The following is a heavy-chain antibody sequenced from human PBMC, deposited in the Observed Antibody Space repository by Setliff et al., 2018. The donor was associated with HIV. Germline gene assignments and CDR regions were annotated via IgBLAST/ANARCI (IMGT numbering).Heavy chain of an antibody. CDR2: INAGNGNT. V-gene: IGHV1-3*01. D-gene: IGHD6-19*01. Sequence: ASVKVSCKASGYTFSRYAMHWVRQAPGQRLEWMGWINAGNGNTKYSQKFQGRVSIARDTSASTAYMELSRPRSEDTAVYYCARVQTMAVAGTQYYYMDVWGKGTTVTVSS. CDR3: ARVQTMAVAGTQYYYMDV. CDR1: GYTFSRYA. J-gene: IGHJ6*03.